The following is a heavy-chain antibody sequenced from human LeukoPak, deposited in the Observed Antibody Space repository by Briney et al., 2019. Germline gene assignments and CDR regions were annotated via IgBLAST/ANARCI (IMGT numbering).Heavy chain of an antibody. CDR1: GYSFTSYW. Sequence: GESLKISCKGSGYSFTSYWIGWVRQMPGKGLEWMGIIYPGDSDTRYSPSFQGQVTISADKSISTAYLQWSSLKASDTAMYYCARVRRPLLDSSGPRARYYYYMDVWGKGTTVTVSS. CDR2: IYPGDSDT. V-gene: IGHV5-51*01. D-gene: IGHD3-22*01. CDR3: ARVRRPLLDSSGPRARYYYYMDV. J-gene: IGHJ6*03.